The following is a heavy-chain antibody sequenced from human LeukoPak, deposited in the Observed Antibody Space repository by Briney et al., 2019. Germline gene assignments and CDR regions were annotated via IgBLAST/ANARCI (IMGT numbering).Heavy chain of an antibody. V-gene: IGHV4-39*07. Sequence: SETLSLTCTVSGGSISSSPYYWGWIRQPPGKGLEWIGSIYYSGTTHYNPSLESRVTISVDTSKNQFSLKLSSVTAADTAVYYCARSPTKRVTEDYWGQGILVTVSS. J-gene: IGHJ4*02. CDR1: GGSISSSPYY. D-gene: IGHD5-18*01. CDR2: IYYSGTT. CDR3: ARSPTKRVTEDY.